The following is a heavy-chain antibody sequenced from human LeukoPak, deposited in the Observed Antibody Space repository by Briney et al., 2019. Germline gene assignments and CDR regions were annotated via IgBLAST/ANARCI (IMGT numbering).Heavy chain of an antibody. Sequence: SETLSLTCTVSGGSISSGDYYWSWIRQPPGKGLEWIGYIYYSGSTYYNPSLKSRVTISVDTSKNQFSLKLSSVTAADTAVYYCARAITSYYYDSSGLSLSAWGQGTLVTVSP. CDR2: IYYSGST. D-gene: IGHD3-22*01. CDR1: GGSISSGDYY. CDR3: ARAITSYYYDSSGLSLSA. J-gene: IGHJ4*02. V-gene: IGHV4-30-4*01.